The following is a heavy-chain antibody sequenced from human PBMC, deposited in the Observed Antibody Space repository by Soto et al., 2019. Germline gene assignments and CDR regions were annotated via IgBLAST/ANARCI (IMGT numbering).Heavy chain of an antibody. CDR1: GGSIGSGGNS. J-gene: IGHJ4*02. D-gene: IGHD4-17*01. V-gene: IGHV4-30-2*01. CDR2: IYHSGST. Sequence: SETLSLTCAVSGGSIGSGGNSWSWIRQPPGKGLEWIGYIYHSGSTYYNPSLKSRVTISVDRSKNQFSLKLSSVTAADTAVYYCARGTTTVTTFDYWGQGTLVTVSS. CDR3: ARGTTTVTTFDY.